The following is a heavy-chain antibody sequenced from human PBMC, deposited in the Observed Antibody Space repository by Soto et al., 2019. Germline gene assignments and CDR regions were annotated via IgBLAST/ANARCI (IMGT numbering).Heavy chain of an antibody. CDR1: GFTFSSYA. CDR2: ISYDGSNK. J-gene: IGHJ4*02. Sequence: QVQLVESGGGVVQPGRSLRLSCAASGFTFSSYAMHWVRKAPGKGLEWVAVISYDGSNKYYADSVKGRFTISRDNSKNALYLQMNSLRAEDTAVYYCARDTSIAAADYWGQGTLVTVSS. CDR3: ARDTSIAAADY. D-gene: IGHD6-13*01. V-gene: IGHV3-30-3*01.